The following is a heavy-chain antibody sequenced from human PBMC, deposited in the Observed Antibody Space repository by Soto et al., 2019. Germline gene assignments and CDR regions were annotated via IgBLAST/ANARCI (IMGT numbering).Heavy chain of an antibody. V-gene: IGHV3-23*01. CDR2: MSGSSSTT. Sequence: PGGSLRLSCAASGFTFSNYAMSWVRQAPGGGLEWVSSMSGSSSTTYYADSVRGRFTISRDRSKNTLYLQMGSLRAEDTALYYCAKNQERELPRVIDFWGQGTLVTVSS. CDR1: GFTFSNYA. J-gene: IGHJ4*02. CDR3: AKNQERELPRVIDF. D-gene: IGHD1-7*01.